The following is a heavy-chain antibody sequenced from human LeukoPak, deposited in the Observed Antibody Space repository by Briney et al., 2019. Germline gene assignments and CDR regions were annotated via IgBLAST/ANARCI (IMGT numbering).Heavy chain of an antibody. J-gene: IGHJ4*02. Sequence: GGCLRLSCAASGFTFSDYYMSWIRQAPGKGLEWVSYISSSGSTIYYADSVKGRFTISRDNAKNSLYLQMNSLRAEDTAVYYCARWRYYYDSSGYYSPDYFDYWGQGTLVTVSP. CDR3: ARWRYYYDSSGYYSPDYFDY. V-gene: IGHV3-11*01. CDR2: ISSSGSTI. D-gene: IGHD3-22*01. CDR1: GFTFSDYY.